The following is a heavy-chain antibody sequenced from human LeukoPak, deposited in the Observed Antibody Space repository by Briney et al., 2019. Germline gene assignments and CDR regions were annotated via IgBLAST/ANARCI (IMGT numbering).Heavy chain of an antibody. Sequence: GGSLRLSCAASGFTFSSYAMSWVRQAPGKGLEWVSTIYNTGAPTYSADSVKGRFTISRDNSKNTLYLQMNSLKAEDTAVYYCARESPSGSDAFDFWGQGTMVTVSS. CDR2: IYNTGAPT. J-gene: IGHJ3*01. V-gene: IGHV3-23*01. CDR3: ARESPSGSDAFDF. D-gene: IGHD3-22*01. CDR1: GFTFSSYA.